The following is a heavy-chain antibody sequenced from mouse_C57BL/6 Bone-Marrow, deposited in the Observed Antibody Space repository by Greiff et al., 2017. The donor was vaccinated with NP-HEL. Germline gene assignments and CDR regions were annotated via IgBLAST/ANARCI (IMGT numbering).Heavy chain of an antibody. D-gene: IGHD2-2*01. CDR1: GFSFNTYA. V-gene: IGHV10-1*01. CDR2: IRSKSNNYAT. J-gene: IGHJ4*01. CDR3: VRPRCLRGSYAMDY. Sequence: EVQLVESGGGLVQPKGSLKLSCAASGFSFNTYAMNWVRQAPGKGLEWVARIRSKSNNYATYYADSVKDRFTISRDDSESMLYLQMNNLKTEDTAMYYCVRPRCLRGSYAMDYWGQGTSVTVSS.